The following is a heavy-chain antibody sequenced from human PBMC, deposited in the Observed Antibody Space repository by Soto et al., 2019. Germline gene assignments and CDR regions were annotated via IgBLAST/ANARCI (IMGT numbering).Heavy chain of an antibody. CDR1: GYTFTGYY. D-gene: IGHD4-17*01. CDR3: ARSPYYGDYTTGGFDY. V-gene: IGHV1-2*04. Sequence: ASVKVSCKASGYTFTGYYMHWVRQAPGQGLEWMGWINPNSGGTNYAQKFQGWVTMTRDTSISTAYMELSRLRSDDTAVYYCARSPYYGDYTTGGFDYWGQGTLVTVSS. J-gene: IGHJ4*02. CDR2: INPNSGGT.